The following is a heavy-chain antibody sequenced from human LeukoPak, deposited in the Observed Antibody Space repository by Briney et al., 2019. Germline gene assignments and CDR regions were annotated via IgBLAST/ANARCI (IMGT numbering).Heavy chain of an antibody. CDR3: ARDRGGSSWYYPFYFDY. CDR2: ISDGTST. D-gene: IGHD6-13*01. J-gene: IGHJ4*02. CDR1: GFTFSSYW. Sequence: GGSLRLSCAASGFTFSSYWMHWVRQAPGKGLVCVSRISDGTSTSYADSVKGRFTISRDNAENTLYLQMTSLRAEDTAVYYCARDRGGSSWYYPFYFDYWGQGTLVTVSS. V-gene: IGHV3-74*01.